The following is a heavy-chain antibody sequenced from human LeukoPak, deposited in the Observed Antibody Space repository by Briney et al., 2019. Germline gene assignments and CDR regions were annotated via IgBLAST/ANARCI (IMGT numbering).Heavy chain of an antibody. Sequence: SVKVSCKASGGTFSSYAISWVRQAPGQGLEWMGRSIPILGIANYAQKFQGRVTITADKSTSTAYMELSSLRSEDTAVYYCARDRREGGSYYWGQGTLVTVSS. D-gene: IGHD1-26*01. J-gene: IGHJ4*02. CDR2: SIPILGIA. CDR1: GGTFSSYA. CDR3: ARDRREGGSYY. V-gene: IGHV1-69*04.